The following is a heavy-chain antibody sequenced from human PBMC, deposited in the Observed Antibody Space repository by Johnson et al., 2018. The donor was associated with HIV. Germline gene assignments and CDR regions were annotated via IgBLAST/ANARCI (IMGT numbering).Heavy chain of an antibody. J-gene: IGHJ3*01. CDR1: GFTFSDYY. V-gene: IGHV3-11*04. CDR3: ARWGTYYYDRPYDAFDL. CDR2: ISSSGNTI. Sequence: QVQLVESGGGLVQPGGPLRLSCAASGFTFSDYYMSWIRQAPGKGLEWVSYISSSGNTIYYADSVKGRFTISRDNAKNSLYLQMNSLRAEETAVYYCARWGTYYYDRPYDAFDLWGQGTMVTVSS. D-gene: IGHD3-22*01.